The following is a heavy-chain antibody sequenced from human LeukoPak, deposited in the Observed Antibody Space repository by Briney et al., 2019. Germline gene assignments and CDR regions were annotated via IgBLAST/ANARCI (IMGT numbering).Heavy chain of an antibody. CDR2: IYYTGST. CDR1: GGSISSAY. D-gene: IGHD6-19*01. Sequence: PSATLSLTCTVSGGSISSAYWSWLRQPPGKGLEWIGYIYYTGSTNYNPSLKNRVTISVDTSRNQFSLKMGSVTAADTAVYYCARGAGWYQFWGQGTLVTVSS. V-gene: IGHV4-59*01. J-gene: IGHJ4*02. CDR3: ARGAGWYQF.